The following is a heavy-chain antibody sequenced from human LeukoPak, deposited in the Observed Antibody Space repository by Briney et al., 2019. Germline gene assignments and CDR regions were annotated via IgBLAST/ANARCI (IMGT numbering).Heavy chain of an antibody. CDR1: GFTFSSYE. V-gene: IGHV3-66*01. D-gene: IGHD4-11*01. Sequence: GGSLRLSCAASGFTFSSYEMNWVRQAPGEGLEWVSVISRGSNTYYADSVKGRFTISRDSSTNTVYLQMDSLRAEDTAVYFCVKEAPGTTIYYWGQGTLVTVSS. CDR3: VKEAPGTTIYY. CDR2: ISRGSNT. J-gene: IGHJ4*02.